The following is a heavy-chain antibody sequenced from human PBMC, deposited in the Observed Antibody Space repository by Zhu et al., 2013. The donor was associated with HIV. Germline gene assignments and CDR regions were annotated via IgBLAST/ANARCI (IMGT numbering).Heavy chain of an antibody. D-gene: IGHD4-17*01. V-gene: IGHV1-69*01. Sequence: QVQLVQSGAEVKKPGSSVRISCETSGGTLRNSGFAWVRQAPGQGLEWMGGIMPIFATSNYAQSFQGRLAITAAESTNSVYMELNSLKSEDSAVFYXASITVTSYSWGQGTLVTVSS. CDR1: GGTLRNSG. CDR3: ASITVTSYS. J-gene: IGHJ4*02. CDR2: IMPIFATS.